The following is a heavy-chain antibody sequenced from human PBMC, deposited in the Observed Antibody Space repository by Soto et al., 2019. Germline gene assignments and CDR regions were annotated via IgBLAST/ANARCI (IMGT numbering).Heavy chain of an antibody. V-gene: IGHV3-23*01. D-gene: IGHD3-3*01. Sequence: EVHLLESGGGLVQPGGSLRLSCSASGFTFRSYAMSWVRQAPGKGLEWVSGINGGGSDTYYSDSVRGRFTISRDNSKNTLYLQMNSLRVEDSAVYFCAKDDSLEWFFPLDAWGQGTLVTVSS. CDR2: INGGGSDT. CDR1: GFTFRSYA. J-gene: IGHJ5*02. CDR3: AKDDSLEWFFPLDA.